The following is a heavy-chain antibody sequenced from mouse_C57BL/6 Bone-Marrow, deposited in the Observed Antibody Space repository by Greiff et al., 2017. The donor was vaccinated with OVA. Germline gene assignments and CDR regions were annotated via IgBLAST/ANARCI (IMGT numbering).Heavy chain of an antibody. V-gene: IGHV3-6*01. CDR2: ISYDGSN. D-gene: IGHD2-3*01. CDR3: ARDGGYSPWYFDV. CDR1: GYSITSGYY. J-gene: IGHJ1*03. Sequence: DVKLQESGPGLVKPSQSLSLTCSVTGYSITSGYYWNWIRQFPGNKLEWMGYISYDGSNNYNPSLKNRISITRDTSKNQFFLKLNSVTTEDTATYYCARDGGYSPWYFDVWGTGTTVTVSS.